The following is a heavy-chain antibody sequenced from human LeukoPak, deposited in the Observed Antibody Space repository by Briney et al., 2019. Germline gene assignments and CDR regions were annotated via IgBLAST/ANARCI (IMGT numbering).Heavy chain of an antibody. CDR3: ARGHYDILTGYSQ. Sequence: PSETLSLTCAVYGGSFSGYYWSWIRQPPGKGLEWIGEINHSGSTNYNPSLKSRVTISVDTSKNQFSLKLSSVTAADTAVYYCARGHYDILTGYSQWGQGTLVTVSS. CDR1: GGSFSGYY. CDR2: INHSGST. D-gene: IGHD3-9*01. V-gene: IGHV4-34*01. J-gene: IGHJ4*02.